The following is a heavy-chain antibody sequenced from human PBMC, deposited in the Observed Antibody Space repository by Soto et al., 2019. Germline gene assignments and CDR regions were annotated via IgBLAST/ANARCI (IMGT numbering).Heavy chain of an antibody. CDR3: ARLGAYYQSLDP. D-gene: IGHD3-22*01. J-gene: IGHJ5*02. CDR1: GGSLSPNY. V-gene: IGHV4-59*08. Sequence: QVQLQESGPGLVKHSETLSLTCTVSGGSLSPNYWTWIRQPPGKGLEWIAYIYYSGTATYNPSLNSRVAISLDMSKNQISLTLSSVTAADTAVYYCARLGAYYQSLDPWGQGTLVTVSS. CDR2: IYYSGTA.